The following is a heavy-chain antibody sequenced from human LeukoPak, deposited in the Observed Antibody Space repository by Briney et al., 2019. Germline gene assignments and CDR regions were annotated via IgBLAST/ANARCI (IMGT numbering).Heavy chain of an antibody. Sequence: PGGSLRLSCAASGFTFSSYAMSWVRQAPGKGLERVSGISGSGVSTYYADSVKGRFTISRDNSKNTVYLQMNSLRAEDTAVYYCAKDLGYSSGWYRLYFDYWGQGTLVTVSS. J-gene: IGHJ4*02. D-gene: IGHD6-19*01. V-gene: IGHV3-23*01. CDR2: ISGSGVST. CDR3: AKDLGYSSGWYRLYFDY. CDR1: GFTFSSYA.